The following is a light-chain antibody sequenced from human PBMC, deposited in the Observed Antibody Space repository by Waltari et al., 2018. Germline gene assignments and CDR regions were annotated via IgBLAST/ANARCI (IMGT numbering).Light chain of an antibody. J-gene: IGKJ1*01. CDR2: GAS. CDR3: QQGNSFPPT. Sequence: DIQMTQFPSAVSASVGDRVTMTCWASQGISNWLAWYQQKPGKAPKLLIYGASILQTGVPSRFSAGGSGTDFTLTISNLQPDDFATYFCQQGNSFPPTFGQGTKVEVK. CDR1: QGISNW. V-gene: IGKV1-12*01.